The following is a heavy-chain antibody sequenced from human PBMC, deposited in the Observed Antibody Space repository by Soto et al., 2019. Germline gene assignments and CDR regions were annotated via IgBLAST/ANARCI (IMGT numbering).Heavy chain of an antibody. V-gene: IGHV4-34*01. CDR3: ARVWGGAFDI. CDR1: GGSFSGYY. CDR2: VNRSGST. J-gene: IGHJ3*02. D-gene: IGHD3-10*01. Sequence: SETLSLTCAVYGGSFSGYYWSWIRQPPGKGLEWIGEVNRSGSTYYNPSLKSRVTISVDRSKNQFSLKLSSVTAADTAVYYCARVWGGAFDIWGQGTMVTVSS.